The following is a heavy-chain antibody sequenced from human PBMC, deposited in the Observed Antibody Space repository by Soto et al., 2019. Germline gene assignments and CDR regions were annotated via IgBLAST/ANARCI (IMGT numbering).Heavy chain of an antibody. Sequence: SETLSLTCAVYGGSLSGYYWSWIRQPPGKGLEWIGEINHSGSTNYNPSLKSRVTISVDTSKNQFSLKLSSVTAADTAVYYCARGRRVAATRTRAHFDPWGQGTLVTVSS. CDR2: INHSGST. CDR3: ARGRRVAATRTRAHFDP. V-gene: IGHV4-34*01. CDR1: GGSLSGYY. D-gene: IGHD2-15*01. J-gene: IGHJ5*02.